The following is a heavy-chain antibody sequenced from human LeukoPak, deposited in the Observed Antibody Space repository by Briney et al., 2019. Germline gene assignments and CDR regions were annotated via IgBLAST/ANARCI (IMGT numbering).Heavy chain of an antibody. CDR2: IYYSGST. J-gene: IGHJ4*02. Sequence: PSETLSLTCTVSGGSISSYYWSWIRQSPGKGLEWIGYIYYSGSTSYSPSLKSRVTISVDTSKNQFSLELSSVTAADTAVYFCARGPLWFGELLYYFDYWGQGTLVTVSS. CDR3: ARGPLWFGELLYYFDY. D-gene: IGHD3-10*01. V-gene: IGHV4-59*01. CDR1: GGSISSYY.